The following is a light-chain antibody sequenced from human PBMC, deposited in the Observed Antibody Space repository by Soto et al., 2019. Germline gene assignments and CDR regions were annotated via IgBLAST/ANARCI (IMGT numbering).Light chain of an antibody. Sequence: DIQMTQSPSSLSASVGDRVTITCRASQSISSYLNWYQQKPGKAPKLLIYAASSLQSGVPSRFSGSGSGTDFTLTISSLQPEDFATYYCQQSYGTPRTFSQGTKV. CDR1: QSISSY. CDR3: QQSYGTPRT. CDR2: AAS. J-gene: IGKJ1*01. V-gene: IGKV1-39*01.